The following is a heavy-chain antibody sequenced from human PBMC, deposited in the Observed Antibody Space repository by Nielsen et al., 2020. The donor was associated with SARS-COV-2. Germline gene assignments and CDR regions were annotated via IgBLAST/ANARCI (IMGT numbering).Heavy chain of an antibody. CDR3: ARAPTWYGMDV. J-gene: IGHJ6*02. CDR1: GFSFNRYT. CDR2: ISSSSSDT. D-gene: IGHD3-16*01. Sequence: GESLKISCAASGFSFNRYTMSWVRQAPGKGLEWVSSISSSSSDTDYVDSVKGRLTISRDNAKNSLYLQMNSLRAEDTAVYYCARAPTWYGMDVWGQGTTVTVSS. V-gene: IGHV3-21*01.